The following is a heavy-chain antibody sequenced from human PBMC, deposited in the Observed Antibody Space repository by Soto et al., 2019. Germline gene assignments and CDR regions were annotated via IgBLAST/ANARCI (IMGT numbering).Heavy chain of an antibody. Sequence: QVQLQQWGAGLLKPSETLSLTCAVYGGSFSGYYWSWIRQPPGKGLEWIGEINHSGSTNYNPSLRSGVNXSVDTSRNQFSLKLSSVTAADTAVYYCARRRLGDVWGQGTTVTVSS. CDR2: INHSGST. V-gene: IGHV4-34*01. CDR1: GGSFSGYY. J-gene: IGHJ6*02. D-gene: IGHD6-25*01. CDR3: ARRRLGDV.